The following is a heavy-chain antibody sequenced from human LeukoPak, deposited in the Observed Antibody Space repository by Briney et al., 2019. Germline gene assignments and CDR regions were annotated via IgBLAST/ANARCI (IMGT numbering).Heavy chain of an antibody. CDR1: GFTFSSYS. D-gene: IGHD3-10*01. CDR3: AREESGRPHDY. J-gene: IGHJ4*02. V-gene: IGHV3-21*01. CDR2: ISSSSYI. Sequence: PGGSLRLSCAASGFTFSSYSMNWVRQAPGKGLEWVSSISSSSYIYYADSVKGRFTISRDNAKNSLYLQMNSLRAEDTAVYYCAREESGRPHDYWGQGTLVTVS.